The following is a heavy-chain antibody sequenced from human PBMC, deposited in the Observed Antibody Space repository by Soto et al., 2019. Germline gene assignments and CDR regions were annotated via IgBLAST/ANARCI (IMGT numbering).Heavy chain of an antibody. CDR1: GFTFTVSA. V-gene: IGHV3-23*01. D-gene: IGHD6-13*01. CDR3: AKDIAAAGPIWFDP. CDR2: ISGSGGST. Sequence: EVQLLESGGGLVQPGGSLRLSCAASGFTFTVSAMSWVRQAPGKGLEWVSGISGSGGSTYYADSVKGRFTISRDNSKNTLYLQMNSLIAEDTAVYYCAKDIAAAGPIWFDPWGQGTLVTVSS. J-gene: IGHJ5*02.